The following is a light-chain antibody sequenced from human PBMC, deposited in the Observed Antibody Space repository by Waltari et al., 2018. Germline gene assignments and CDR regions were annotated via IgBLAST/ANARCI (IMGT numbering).Light chain of an antibody. CDR2: DAS. J-gene: IGKJ1*01. V-gene: IGKV1-33*01. CDR3: QQYDNLPWT. Sequence: DIQMTQSPSSLSASVGDRVTITCQASQDISNYLNWYQQKPGKAPKLLIYDASNLETGVPSRFSGSGSGTEFTFTISSLQPEDIATYYCQQYDNLPWTFGQGTKLEIK. CDR1: QDISNY.